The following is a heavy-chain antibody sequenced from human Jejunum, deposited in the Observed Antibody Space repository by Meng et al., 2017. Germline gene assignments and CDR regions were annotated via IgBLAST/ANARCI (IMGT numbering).Heavy chain of an antibody. CDR1: GFSFSHYA. D-gene: IGHD5-18*01. V-gene: IGHV3-23*01. J-gene: IGHJ5*01. CDR2: ISGSSGTT. Sequence: GGSLRLSCSASGFSFSHYAMAWVRQAPGKGLQWVSSISGSSGTTYYADSVKGRFTISRDHSEYTLSLEMRSLRAEDTAIYYCAKGTNRAYSFRHDSWGQGTLVTVSS. CDR3: AKGTNRAYSFRHDS.